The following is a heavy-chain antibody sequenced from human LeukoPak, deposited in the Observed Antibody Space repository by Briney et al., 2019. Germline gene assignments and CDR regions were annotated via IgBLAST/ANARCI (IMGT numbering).Heavy chain of an antibody. D-gene: IGHD2-21*02. J-gene: IGHJ4*02. CDR3: ARDRGDLGGPDAYYFDY. CDR1: GGSIIHYY. CDR2: IYNSGST. Sequence: TLSLPCTVPGGSIIHYYWSWIRQPAGKGLEWIGRIYNSGSTKYNPSLKSRVTMSVDRSKNQFSLKLGSVTAADTAVYYCARDRGDLGGPDAYYFDYWGQGTLVTVSS. V-gene: IGHV4-4*07.